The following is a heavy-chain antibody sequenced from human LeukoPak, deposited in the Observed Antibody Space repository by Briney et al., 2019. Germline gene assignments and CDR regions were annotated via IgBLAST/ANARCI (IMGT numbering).Heavy chain of an antibody. V-gene: IGHV1-69*13. CDR3: ARDGKQQLLNWFDP. J-gene: IGHJ5*02. D-gene: IGHD6-13*01. Sequence: SVKVSCKASGGTVRRFGISWVRQAPGQGLEWMGGIIPIFGTTSYVQKFQGRVTINADESTSTAYMELSSLRSEDTAVYYCARDGKQQLLNWFDPWGQGTLVTVSS. CDR2: IIPIFGTT. CDR1: GGTVRRFG.